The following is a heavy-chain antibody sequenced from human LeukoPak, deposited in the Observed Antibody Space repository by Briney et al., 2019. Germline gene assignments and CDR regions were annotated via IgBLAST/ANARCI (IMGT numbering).Heavy chain of an antibody. Sequence: LPRGSLRLSCVASGFTFRTYPMTWVRQAPGKGLEWVAIISGSGGTTHYADSVKGRFTISRDNSKNTLYLQMNSLRAEDTAVYYCAKSGIAAADNFDYWGQGTLVNVSS. CDR2: ISGSGGTT. CDR1: GFTFRTYP. CDR3: AKSGIAAADNFDY. V-gene: IGHV3-23*01. J-gene: IGHJ4*02. D-gene: IGHD6-13*01.